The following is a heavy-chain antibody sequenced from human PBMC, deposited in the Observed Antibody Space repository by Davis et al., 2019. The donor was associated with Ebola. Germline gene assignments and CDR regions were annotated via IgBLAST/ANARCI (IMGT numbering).Heavy chain of an antibody. D-gene: IGHD3-3*01. CDR1: GFTFDDYA. V-gene: IGHV3-9*01. Sequence: PGGSLRLSCAASGFTFDDYAMHWVRQAPGKGLEWVSGISWNSGSIGYADSVKGRYTISRDNSKNSLYLQMNSLRTEDTALYYCAKDKGGRYYDFWSGYSYFDYWGQGTLVTVSS. J-gene: IGHJ4*02. CDR3: AKDKGGRYYDFWSGYSYFDY. CDR2: ISWNSGSI.